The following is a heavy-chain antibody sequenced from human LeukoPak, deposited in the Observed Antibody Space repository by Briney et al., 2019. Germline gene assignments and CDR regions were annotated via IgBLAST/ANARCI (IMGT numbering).Heavy chain of an antibody. J-gene: IGHJ4*02. CDR2: IKEDGGEK. CDR3: ARIGYCSSTSCYEYYFDY. CDR1: GFTFSNYW. D-gene: IGHD2-2*01. Sequence: GGSLRLSCAASGFTFSNYWMTWVRQAPGKGLEWVAHIKEDGGEKHYVDPVKGRFTISRDNAKNSLYLQMNSLRAEDTAVYYCARIGYCSSTSCYEYYFDYWGQGTLVTVSS. V-gene: IGHV3-7*01.